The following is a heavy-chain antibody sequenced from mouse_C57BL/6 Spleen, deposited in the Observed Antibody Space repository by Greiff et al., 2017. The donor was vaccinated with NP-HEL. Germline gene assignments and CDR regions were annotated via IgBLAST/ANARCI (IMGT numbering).Heavy chain of an antibody. D-gene: IGHD2-4*01. CDR1: GYSITSGYY. V-gene: IGHV3-6*01. J-gene: IGHJ3*01. CDR3: ARDDYDFAY. CDR2: INYDGSN. Sequence: EVKLMESGPGLVKPSQSLSLTCSVTGYSITSGYYWNWIRQFPGNKLEWMGYINYDGSNNYNPSLKNRISITRDTSKNQFFQKLNSVTTEDTATYYCARDDYDFAYWGQGTLVTVSA.